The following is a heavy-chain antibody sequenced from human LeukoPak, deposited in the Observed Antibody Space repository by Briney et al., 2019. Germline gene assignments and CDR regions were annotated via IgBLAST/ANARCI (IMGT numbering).Heavy chain of an antibody. D-gene: IGHD5-24*01. CDR2: INHSGST. CDR1: GGSFSGYS. CDR3: ARGARAGYNLEPFDN. V-gene: IGHV4-34*01. Sequence: ASETLSLTCAVYGGSFSGYSWGWIRQPPGKGLDWNGEINHSGSTNYNPALKSRVTISVDTSKNQFSLKLTSVTASDTAVYYCARGARAGYNLEPFDNWGQGTLVTVSS. J-gene: IGHJ4*02.